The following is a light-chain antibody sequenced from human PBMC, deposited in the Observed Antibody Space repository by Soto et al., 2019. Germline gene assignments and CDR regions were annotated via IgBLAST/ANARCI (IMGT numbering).Light chain of an antibody. CDR2: CAS. Sequence: IQMTQFPSSLSVSLGDRVTITFLESQTIRTYLNWYQKQSGKAPKLLIYCASTLQSGVPSRFSGSGSETDFTLTISSLQPEDVATYYCQKYNSAPQTFGQGTKVDIK. CDR1: QTIRTY. CDR3: QKYNSAPQT. J-gene: IGKJ1*01. V-gene: IGKV1-27*01.